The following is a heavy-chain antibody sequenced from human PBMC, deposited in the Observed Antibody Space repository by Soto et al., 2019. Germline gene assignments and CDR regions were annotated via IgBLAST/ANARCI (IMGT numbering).Heavy chain of an antibody. V-gene: IGHV4-30-4*01. Sequence: SETLSLTCTVSGGSTSSDNYWSWIRQPPGKGLEWIGHIYYSGNTDYNPSLKSRLAISIDTSKNQFSLKLSSVTAADTAVYFCAREGGESSDGLYYFDXWGQGSLVTV. D-gene: IGHD3-16*01. CDR2: IYYSGNT. J-gene: IGHJ4*02. CDR1: GGSTSSDNY. CDR3: AREGGESSDGLYYFDX.